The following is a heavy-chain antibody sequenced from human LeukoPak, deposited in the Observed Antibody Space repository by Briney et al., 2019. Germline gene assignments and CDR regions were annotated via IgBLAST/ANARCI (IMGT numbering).Heavy chain of an antibody. D-gene: IGHD3-22*01. J-gene: IGHJ4*02. CDR1: GGSITSYY. V-gene: IGHV4-59*08. Sequence: SETLSLTCTVSGGSITSYYWNWIRHSPGEGLEWIGYIYYTGSTNSNPSLKSRVTIRVDTSKNKFFLRLSSVTAADTAMYYCASSYFYDGNRYFDYWGRGTLVTVSS. CDR3: ASSYFYDGNRYFDY. CDR2: IYYTGST.